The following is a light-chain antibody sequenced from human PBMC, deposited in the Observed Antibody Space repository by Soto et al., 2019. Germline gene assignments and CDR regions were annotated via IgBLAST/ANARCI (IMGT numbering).Light chain of an antibody. J-gene: IGKJ1*01. V-gene: IGKV3-20*01. CDR3: QQDGSAPPWT. CDR1: HRFSNKY. Sequence: EIVLTHSPCTLFLSPGERATLSCSASHRFSNKYLAWYQQKPGQAPRLLIYAASSRATRIPDRFSGGGSGTDFTLTISRLDPEDFAVYYCQQDGSAPPWTFYQGTKLDIK. CDR2: AAS.